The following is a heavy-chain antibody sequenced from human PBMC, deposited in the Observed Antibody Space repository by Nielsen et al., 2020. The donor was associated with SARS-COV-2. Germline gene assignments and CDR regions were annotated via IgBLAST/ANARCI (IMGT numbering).Heavy chain of an antibody. J-gene: IGHJ6*03. CDR2: IYPSDSDA. V-gene: IGHV5-51*01. Sequence: GESLKISCKGSGYSFTSYWISWVRQMPGKGLEWMASIYPSDSDARYSPSFQGEVSISVDKSITTAYLQWSSLKASDTAMYYCVRGDYMDVWGTGTTVTVSS. CDR1: GYSFTSYW. D-gene: IGHD3-16*01. CDR3: VRGDYMDV.